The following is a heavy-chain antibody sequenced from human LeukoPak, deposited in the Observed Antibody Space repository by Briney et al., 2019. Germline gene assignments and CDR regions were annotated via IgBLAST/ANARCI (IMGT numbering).Heavy chain of an antibody. V-gene: IGHV3-9*01. CDR3: AKGLGFGNLDY. CDR1: GFTFDDYA. D-gene: IGHD4-23*01. CDR2: ISWNSGSI. Sequence: GGSLRLSCAASGFTFDDYAMHWVRQAPGKGLEWVSGISWNSGSIGYADSVKGRFTISRDNAKNSLYLQMNSLRAEDTALYYCAKGLGFGNLDYWGQGTLVTVSS. J-gene: IGHJ4*02.